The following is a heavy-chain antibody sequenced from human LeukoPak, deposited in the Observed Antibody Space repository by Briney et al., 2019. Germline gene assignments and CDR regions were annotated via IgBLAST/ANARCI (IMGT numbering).Heavy chain of an antibody. D-gene: IGHD1-26*01. J-gene: IGHJ4*02. CDR2: ISSSSSYI. CDR1: GFTFSSYS. V-gene: IGHV3-21*01. CDR3: ASGLYSGSYGGDY. Sequence: GGSLRLSCAPSGFTFSSYSMNWVRQAPGKGLEWVSSISSSSSYIYYADSVKGRFTISRDNAKNSLYLQMNSLRAEDTAVYYCASGLYSGSYGGDYWGQGTLVTVSS.